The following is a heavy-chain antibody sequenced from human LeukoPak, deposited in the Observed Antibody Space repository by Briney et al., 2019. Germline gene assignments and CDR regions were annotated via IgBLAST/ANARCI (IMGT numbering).Heavy chain of an antibody. CDR2: IIPIFGTA. CDR3: ARTSYLRSAFDI. J-gene: IGHJ3*02. V-gene: IGHV1-69*05. Sequence: AASVKVSCKASGGTFSSYAISWVRQAPGQGLEWMGRIIPIFGTANYAQKFQGRVTITTDESTSTAYMELSSLRSEDTAVYYCARTSYLRSAFDIWGQGTMVTVSS. CDR1: GGTFSSYA.